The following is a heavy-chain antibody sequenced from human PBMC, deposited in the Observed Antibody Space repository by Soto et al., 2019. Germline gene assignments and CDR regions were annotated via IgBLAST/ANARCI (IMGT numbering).Heavy chain of an antibody. CDR3: ARDNRVDTAMGGYYYYGMDV. Sequence: QVQLVESGGGVVQPGRSLRLSCAASGFTFSSYAMHWVRQAPGKGLEWVAVISYDGSNKYYADSVKGRFTISRDNSKNTLYLQMNSLRAEDTAVYYCARDNRVDTAMGGYYYYGMDVW. CDR1: GFTFSSYA. J-gene: IGHJ6*01. D-gene: IGHD5-18*01. CDR2: ISYDGSNK. V-gene: IGHV3-30-3*01.